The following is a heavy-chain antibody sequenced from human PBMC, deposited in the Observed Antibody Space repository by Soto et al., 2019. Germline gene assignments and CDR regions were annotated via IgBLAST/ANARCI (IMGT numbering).Heavy chain of an antibody. CDR3: AKRDTSSWPRGAFDI. V-gene: IGHV3-23*01. D-gene: IGHD6-13*01. CDR2: ISGSGGST. Sequence: EVQLLESGGGLVQPGGSLRLSCAASGFTFSSYAMTWVRKAPGKGLEWVTGISGSGGSTYYADSVKGRFTISRDTSKSTLYLQMKSLRAEDTAVYYCAKRDTSSWPRGAFDIWGQGTMISVSS. CDR1: GFTFSSYA. J-gene: IGHJ3*02.